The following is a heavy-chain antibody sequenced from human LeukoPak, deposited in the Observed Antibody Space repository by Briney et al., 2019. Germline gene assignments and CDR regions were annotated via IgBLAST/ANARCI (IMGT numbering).Heavy chain of an antibody. V-gene: IGHV3-21*01. D-gene: IGHD1-20*01. Sequence: GGSLRLSCAASGFTFSSYSMNWVRQAPGKGLEWVSSISSSSSYIYYADSVKGRFTISRDNAKNSLYLQMNSLRAEDTAVYYCARNEYGYNWNYFDYWGQGTLVTVSS. J-gene: IGHJ4*02. CDR2: ISSSSSYI. CDR3: ARNEYGYNWNYFDY. CDR1: GFTFSSYS.